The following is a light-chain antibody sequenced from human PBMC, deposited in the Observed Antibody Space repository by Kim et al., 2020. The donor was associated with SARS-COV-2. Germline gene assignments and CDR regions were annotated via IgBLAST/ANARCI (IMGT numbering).Light chain of an antibody. CDR3: QQYNNWPPWT. Sequence: SPDERVTLSCRASQSVSRNLAWYQQKPGQAPRLLIYGASTRATGIPARFSGSGSGTEFTLTISSLQSEDLGFYYCQQYNNWPPWTFGQGTKVDIK. CDR1: QSVSRN. J-gene: IGKJ1*01. CDR2: GAS. V-gene: IGKV3-15*01.